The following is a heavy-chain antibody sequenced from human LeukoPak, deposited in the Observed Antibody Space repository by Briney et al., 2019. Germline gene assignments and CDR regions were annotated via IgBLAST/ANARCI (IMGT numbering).Heavy chain of an antibody. D-gene: IGHD3-16*01. CDR1: GFSFDVHA. V-gene: IGHV3-23*01. Sequence: GGSLRLSCAASGFSFDVHAMTWVRQAPGKGPEWVATIGGPAETFCADSVRGRFTISRDNSRYTLYLQMNRLRAEDSALYYCAKDWTSHNGVYDCLDFWGQGTQVTVSS. J-gene: IGHJ4*02. CDR3: AKDWTSHNGVYDCLDF. CDR2: IGGPAET.